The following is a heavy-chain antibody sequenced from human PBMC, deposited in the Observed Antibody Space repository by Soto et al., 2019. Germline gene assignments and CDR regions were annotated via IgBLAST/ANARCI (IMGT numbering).Heavy chain of an antibody. V-gene: IGHV3-21*01. D-gene: IGHD3-9*01. J-gene: IGHJ4*02. Sequence: GGAPTLDRAASGFPLHGQDMKWGRQGPGEGLEWVSSITSSSSYIYYADSVKGRFTISRDNAKNSLYLQMNSLRAEDTAVYYCARVAYDILTGHPGYLDHWGQGTLVTVSS. CDR3: ARVAYDILTGHPGYLDH. CDR2: ITSSSSYI. CDR1: GFPLHGQD.